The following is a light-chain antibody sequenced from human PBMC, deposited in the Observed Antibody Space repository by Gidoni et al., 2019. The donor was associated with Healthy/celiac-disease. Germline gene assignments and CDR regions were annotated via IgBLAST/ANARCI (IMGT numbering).Light chain of an antibody. V-gene: IGLV2-14*01. CDR3: SSYTSSSTPHVV. Sequence: QSALTQPASVSGSPGPSITISCPGTSSDVGGYNYVSWYQQHPGKAPKLMIYEVSNRPSGVSNRFSGSKSGNTASLTISGLQAEDEADYYCSSYTSSSTPHVVFGGGTKLTVL. J-gene: IGLJ2*01. CDR2: EVS. CDR1: SSDVGGYNY.